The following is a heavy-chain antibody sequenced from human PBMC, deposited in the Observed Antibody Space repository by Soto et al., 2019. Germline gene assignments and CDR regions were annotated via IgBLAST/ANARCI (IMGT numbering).Heavy chain of an antibody. D-gene: IGHD6-6*01. CDR1: GYSFSSYW. Sequence: EVQLVQSGAEVKKPGESLKISCKGSGYSFSSYWIGWVRQMPGKGLEWMGIIYPGDADTRYSPCFQGQVTISADKSISTDYLQWSSLKASDTAMYYCASRAGARAVYYYGMDVWGLGTTVTVSS. V-gene: IGHV5-51*01. CDR2: IYPGDADT. CDR3: ASRAGARAVYYYGMDV. J-gene: IGHJ6*02.